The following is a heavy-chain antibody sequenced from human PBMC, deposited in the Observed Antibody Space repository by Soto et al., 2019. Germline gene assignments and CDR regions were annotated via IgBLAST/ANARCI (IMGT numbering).Heavy chain of an antibody. CDR3: ARVGAGGAYYYYGMDV. D-gene: IGHD3-16*01. CDR1: GFTFSSYG. Sequence: QVQLVESGGGVVQPGRSLRLSCAASGFTFSSYGMHWVRQAPGKGLEWVAVIWYDGSNKYYADSVKGRFTISRDNSKNTLYLQMNSLRAEDTAVYYCARVGAGGAYYYYGMDVWGQGTTVTVSS. CDR2: IWYDGSNK. V-gene: IGHV3-33*01. J-gene: IGHJ6*02.